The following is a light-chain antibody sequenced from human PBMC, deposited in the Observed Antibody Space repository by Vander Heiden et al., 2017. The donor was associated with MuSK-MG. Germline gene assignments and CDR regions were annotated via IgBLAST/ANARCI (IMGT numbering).Light chain of an antibody. CDR1: YSDVGFYNY. V-gene: IGLV2-14*01. CDR2: NVS. CDR3: SSYTSSGTVI. J-gene: IGLJ2*01. Sequence: QSALTQAASVSGSPGQSITISCTGTYSDVGFYNYVSWYQQHPGKAPKLKIYNVSDRPSWVSNRFSGSKSGNTASLTITGLQAEDEADYYCSSYTSSGTVIFGGGTKLTVL.